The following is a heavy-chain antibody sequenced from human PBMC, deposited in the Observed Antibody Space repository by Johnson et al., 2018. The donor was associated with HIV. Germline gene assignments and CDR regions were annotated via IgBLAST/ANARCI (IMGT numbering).Heavy chain of an antibody. CDR3: AREVAGDYGDSPGAFDI. V-gene: IGHV3-20*04. CDR2: INWNGGST. Sequence: VQLVESGGGVVRPGGSLRLSCAASGFTFDDYGMSWVRQAPGKGLAWVSGINWNGGSTGYADSVKGRFTIPSDNDKNSLYLQMNSLRAEDTALYYCAREVAGDYGDSPGAFDIWGQGTMVTVSS. CDR1: GFTFDDYG. J-gene: IGHJ3*02. D-gene: IGHD4-17*01.